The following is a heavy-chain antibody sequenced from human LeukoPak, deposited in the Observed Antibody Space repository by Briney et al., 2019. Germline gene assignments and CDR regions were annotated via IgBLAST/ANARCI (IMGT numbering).Heavy chain of an antibody. J-gene: IGHJ4*02. CDR1: GFTFSSYW. V-gene: IGHV3-7*01. CDR2: IKEDGTEK. Sequence: GGSLRLSCAASGFTFSSYWMSWVRQAPGKGLAWVANIKEDGTEKNYVDSVKGRFTISRDNAKNSLYLQMNSLRAEDTAVYYCARDNRVELLDYWGQGTLVTVSS. D-gene: IGHD3-10*01. CDR3: ARDNRVELLDY.